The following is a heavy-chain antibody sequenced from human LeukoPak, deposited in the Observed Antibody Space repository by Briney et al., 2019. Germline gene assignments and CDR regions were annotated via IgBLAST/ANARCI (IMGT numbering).Heavy chain of an antibody. D-gene: IGHD5-12*01. CDR3: AKMARYGGYDLRGYGMDV. V-gene: IGHV3-30*18. J-gene: IGHJ6*02. CDR1: GFTFSSYG. Sequence: PGGSLRLSCAASGFTFSSYGMHWVRPAPGKGLEWVAVISYDGSNKYYADSVKGRFTISRDNSKNTLYLQMNSLRDEDTAVYYCAKMARYGGYDLRGYGMDVWGQGTTVTVSS. CDR2: ISYDGSNK.